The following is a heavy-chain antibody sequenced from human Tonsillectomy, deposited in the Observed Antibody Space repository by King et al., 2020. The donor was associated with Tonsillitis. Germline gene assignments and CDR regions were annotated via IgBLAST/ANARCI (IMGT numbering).Heavy chain of an antibody. Sequence: VQLQESGPGLVKPSETLSLTCTVSGGSISSYYWSWIRPPPGKGLEWIGYIYYSGSTNYNPSLKSRVTISVDTSKNQFSLKLSSVTAADTAVYYCARLTTGGTDYWGQGTLVTVSS. CDR3: ARLTTGGTDY. V-gene: IGHV4-59*08. D-gene: IGHD3-16*01. J-gene: IGHJ4*02. CDR1: GGSISSYY. CDR2: IYYSGST.